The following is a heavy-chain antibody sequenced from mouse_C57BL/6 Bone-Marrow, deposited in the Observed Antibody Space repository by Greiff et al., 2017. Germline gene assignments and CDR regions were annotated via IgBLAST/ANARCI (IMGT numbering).Heavy chain of an antibody. Sequence: QVQLQQPGAELVKPGASVKLSCKASGYTFTNYWMHWVKQRPGQGLEWIGMMHPNGGSPDYNEKFKSEATLSVDTSSRTAYMELSSLTSEDSAVYYCARSFDYEDYTMDYGGKGTSVTVSS. D-gene: IGHD2-4*01. J-gene: IGHJ4*01. V-gene: IGHV1-64*01. CDR1: GYTFTNYW. CDR2: MHPNGGSP. CDR3: ARSFDYEDYTMDY.